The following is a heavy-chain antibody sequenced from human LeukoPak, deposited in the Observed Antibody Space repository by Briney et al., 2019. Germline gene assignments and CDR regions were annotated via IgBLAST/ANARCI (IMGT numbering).Heavy chain of an antibody. CDR2: INPNSGGT. D-gene: IGHD4-17*01. V-gene: IGHV1-2*04. Sequence: GASVKVSCKASGYTFTGYYMHWVRQAPGQGLEWMGWINPNSGGTNYAQKFQGWVTMTRDTSISTAYMELSRLRSDDTAVYYCARMYSSFTVTTGEYDYWGQGTLVTVSS. J-gene: IGHJ4*02. CDR3: ARMYSSFTVTTGEYDY. CDR1: GYTFTGYY.